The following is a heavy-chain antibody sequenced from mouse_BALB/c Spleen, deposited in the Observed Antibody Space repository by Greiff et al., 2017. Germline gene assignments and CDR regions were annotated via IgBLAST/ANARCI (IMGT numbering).Heavy chain of an antibody. D-gene: IGHD1-2*01. J-gene: IGHJ1*01. V-gene: IGHV14-4*02. CDR2: IDPENGDT. CDR1: GFNINDYY. CDR3: NEVLRPRWCFDV. Sequence: EVQLQQSGAELVRPGASVKLSCTASGFNINDYYMHWVKQRPEQGLEWIGWIDPENGDTEYAPKFQGKATMTADTSSNTAYLQLSSLTSEDTAVYYCNEVLRPRWCFDVWGAGTTVTVSS.